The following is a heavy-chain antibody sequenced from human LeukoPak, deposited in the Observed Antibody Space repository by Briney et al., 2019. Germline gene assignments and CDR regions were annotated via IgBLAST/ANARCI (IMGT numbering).Heavy chain of an antibody. Sequence: SETLSLTCTVSGGSISSYYWSWIRQPAGKGLEWIGRIYTSGSTNYNPSLKSRVTMSVDTSKNQFSLKLSSVTAADTAVYYCARDRSRMVRGVPYYFDYWGQGTLVTVSS. CDR2: IYTSGST. V-gene: IGHV4-4*07. CDR1: GGSISSYY. D-gene: IGHD3-10*01. CDR3: ARDRSRMVRGVPYYFDY. J-gene: IGHJ4*02.